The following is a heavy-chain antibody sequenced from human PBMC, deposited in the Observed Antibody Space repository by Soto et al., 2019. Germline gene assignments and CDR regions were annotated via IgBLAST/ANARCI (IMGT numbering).Heavy chain of an antibody. V-gene: IGHV1-69*01. Sequence: QVQLVQSGAEVKKPGSSVKVSCKASGGTFSSYAISWVRQAPGQGLEWMGGIIPIFGTANYAQKFQGRVTITADESTSTADMELSSLRSADTAVYYCAVGQGTSEYSNYGVDYWGQGNLVTVSS. CDR3: AVGQGTSEYSNYGVDY. CDR1: GGTFSSYA. CDR2: IIPIFGTA. J-gene: IGHJ4*02. D-gene: IGHD4-4*01.